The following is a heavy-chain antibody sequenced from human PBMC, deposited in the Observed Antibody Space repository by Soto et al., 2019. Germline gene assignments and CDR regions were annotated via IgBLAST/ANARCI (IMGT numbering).Heavy chain of an antibody. J-gene: IGHJ3*02. Sequence: PSETLSLTCTVSGVSVSSGDYLWTWIRQHPGKGLEWMGYIDYSGSAYHSPSLNSRVSISVDTSKNCFSLKLDSVTAADTAVYFCARQNRHLFLGLPNDFDIWGQGTLVT. D-gene: IGHD5-12*01. CDR1: GVSVSSGDYL. V-gene: IGHV4-31*03. CDR2: IDYSGSA. CDR3: ARQNRHLFLGLPNDFDI.